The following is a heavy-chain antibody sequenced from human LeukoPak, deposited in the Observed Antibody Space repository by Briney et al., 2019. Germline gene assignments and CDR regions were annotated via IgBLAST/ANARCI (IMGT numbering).Heavy chain of an antibody. CDR1: GYTLTELS. D-gene: IGHD1-26*01. V-gene: IGHV1-24*01. CDR2: FDPEDGET. J-gene: IGHJ4*02. CDR3: ATLGADIVGATIDY. Sequence: ASVKVSCKVSGYTLTELSMHWVRQAPGKGLEWMGGFDPEDGETIYAQKFQGRVTMTEDTSTDTAYMELSSLRSEDTAVYYCATLGADIVGATIDYWGQGTLVTVPS.